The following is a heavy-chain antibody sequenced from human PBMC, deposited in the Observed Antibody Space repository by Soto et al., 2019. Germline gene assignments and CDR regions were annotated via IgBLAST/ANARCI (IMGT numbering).Heavy chain of an antibody. Sequence: PGGTLSLSCAASGFTFRNYDMHWVRQAPGKGLEGVADISYDGSNKYYADSVKGRFTISRDNAKNTLYLQMNSLRAEDTAVYYCAKDAGQLPDWFDPWGQGTLVTVSS. J-gene: IGHJ5*02. V-gene: IGHV3-30*18. CDR2: ISYDGSNK. CDR1: GFTFRNYD. D-gene: IGHD2-2*01. CDR3: AKDAGQLPDWFDP.